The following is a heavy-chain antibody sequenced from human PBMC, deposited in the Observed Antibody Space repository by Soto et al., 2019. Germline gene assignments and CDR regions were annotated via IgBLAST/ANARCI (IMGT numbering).Heavy chain of an antibody. CDR3: ARVGTEPSSRYELYYYGMDV. CDR1: VCTFSSYA. D-gene: IGHD6-13*01. Sequence: SVKVACKVSVCTFSSYAISWVRQAPGQGLEWVGGIIPIFGTANYAQKFQGRVTITADESTSTSYMELSSLRSEDTAVYYCARVGTEPSSRYELYYYGMDVWGQGNTVTVSS. V-gene: IGHV1-69*13. CDR2: IIPIFGTA. J-gene: IGHJ6*02.